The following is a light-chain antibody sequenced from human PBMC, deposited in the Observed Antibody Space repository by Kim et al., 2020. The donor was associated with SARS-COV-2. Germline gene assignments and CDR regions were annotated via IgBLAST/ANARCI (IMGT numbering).Light chain of an antibody. CDR1: QSVTSNS. V-gene: IGKV3-20*01. J-gene: IGKJ4*01. CDR3: QQYGSSPR. CDR2: GAS. Sequence: FLPGEIATLSRKASQSVTSNSLAWYQQKPGQTPRRLIYGASSRAPGIPDRFSGSGSGTDFSLTISRLEPEDFAVYYCQQYGSSPRFGGGTKVDIK.